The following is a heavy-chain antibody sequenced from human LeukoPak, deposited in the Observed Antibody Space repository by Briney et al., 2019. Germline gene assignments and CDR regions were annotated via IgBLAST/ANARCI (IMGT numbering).Heavy chain of an antibody. CDR2: IIPIFGTA. J-gene: IGHJ3*02. D-gene: IGHD6-13*01. Sequence: SVKVSCKASGGTFSSYAINWVRQAPGQGLEWMGGIIPIFGTANYAQKFQGRVTITTDESTTTAYMELSSLRSEDTAVYYCARQNSRDAFDIWGQGTMVTVSS. CDR1: GGTFSSYA. V-gene: IGHV1-69*05. CDR3: ARQNSRDAFDI.